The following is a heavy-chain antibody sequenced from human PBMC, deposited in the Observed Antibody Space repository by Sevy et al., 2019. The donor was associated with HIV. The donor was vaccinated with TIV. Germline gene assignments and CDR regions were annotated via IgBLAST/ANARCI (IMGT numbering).Heavy chain of an antibody. Sequence: SETLSLTCAVSGYSMTSGYFWGWIRQSPGKGLEWIGCLYHSGTTYYSPSLKSRVTLSVDTSKNQFSLKVRSVTAADTAVYYCARVDSSGWSDYWGQGTLVTVS. V-gene: IGHV4-38-2*01. CDR3: ARVDSSGWSDY. J-gene: IGHJ4*02. CDR2: LYHSGTT. CDR1: GYSMTSGYF. D-gene: IGHD6-13*01.